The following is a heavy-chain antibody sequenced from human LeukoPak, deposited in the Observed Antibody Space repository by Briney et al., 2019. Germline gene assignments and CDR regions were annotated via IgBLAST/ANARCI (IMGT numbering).Heavy chain of an antibody. CDR3: AEALGGDYFDY. Sequence: GGSLRLSCAASGFTFSTFNMNWVRQAPGKGLEWVSSITSSGSHIYYEDSVKGRFTISRDNAKNSLYLQMSSLRTEDTAMYYCAEALGGDYFDYWGQGTLVTVSS. D-gene: IGHD3-16*01. CDR1: GFTFSTFN. V-gene: IGHV3-21*04. J-gene: IGHJ4*02. CDR2: ITSSGSHI.